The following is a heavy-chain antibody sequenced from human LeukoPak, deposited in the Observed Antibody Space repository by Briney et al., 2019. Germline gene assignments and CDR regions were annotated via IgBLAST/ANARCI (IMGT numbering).Heavy chain of an antibody. Sequence: GGSLRLSCAASGFTFSSYAMSWVRQAPGKGLEWVSAISGSGGSTYYADSVKGWFTISRDNSKNTLYLQMNSLRAEDTAVYYCAKRTSLPYYGSGSYYNSPVGPYYYYGMDVWGQGTTVTVSS. CDR2: ISGSGGST. V-gene: IGHV3-23*01. CDR1: GFTFSSYA. D-gene: IGHD3-10*01. J-gene: IGHJ6*02. CDR3: AKRTSLPYYGSGSYYNSPVGPYYYYGMDV.